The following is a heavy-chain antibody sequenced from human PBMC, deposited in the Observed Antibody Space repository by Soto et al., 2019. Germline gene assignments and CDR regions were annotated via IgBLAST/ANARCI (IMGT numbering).Heavy chain of an antibody. CDR3: ARDLGSYDILTGYYPTAAFDY. Sequence: PGGSLRLSCAASGFTFSSYSMNWVRQAPGKGLEWVSSISSSSSYIYYADSVKGRFTISRDNAKNSLYLQMNSLRAEDTAVYYCARDLGSYDILTGYYPTAAFDYWGQGTLVTVSS. J-gene: IGHJ4*02. D-gene: IGHD3-9*01. CDR2: ISSSSSYI. V-gene: IGHV3-21*01. CDR1: GFTFSSYS.